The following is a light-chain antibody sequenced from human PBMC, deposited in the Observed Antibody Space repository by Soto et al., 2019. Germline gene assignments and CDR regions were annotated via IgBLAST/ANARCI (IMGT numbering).Light chain of an antibody. CDR2: GTS. Sequence: EIVLTQSPGTLSLSPGERATLSCRAGQSVSSKYLAWYQQKPGQAPRVLIYGTSIRASGVPERFSGGGSGTDFTLTITRLEPEDFAVYYCQQYGSSLFTFGPGTKVDIK. V-gene: IGKV3-20*01. CDR1: QSVSSKY. J-gene: IGKJ3*01. CDR3: QQYGSSLFT.